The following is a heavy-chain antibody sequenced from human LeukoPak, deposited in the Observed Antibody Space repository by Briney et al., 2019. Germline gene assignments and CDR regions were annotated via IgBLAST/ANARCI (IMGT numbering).Heavy chain of an antibody. CDR1: GYTFTSYG. Sequence: SVKVSCKASGYTFTSYGISWVRQAPGQGLGWMGGIIPIIGTANNAQKFQGRVTITADKSTSTAYMELSSLRSEDTAVYYCARDYLEYGDYGHGTWGQGTLVTVSS. D-gene: IGHD4-17*01. V-gene: IGHV1-69*06. CDR3: ARDYLEYGDYGHGT. J-gene: IGHJ5*02. CDR2: IIPIIGTA.